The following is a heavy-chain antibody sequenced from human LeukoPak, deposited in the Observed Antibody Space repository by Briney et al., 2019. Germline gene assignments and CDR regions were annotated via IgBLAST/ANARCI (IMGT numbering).Heavy chain of an antibody. V-gene: IGHV1-69*13. CDR1: AGTFGSYA. J-gene: IGHJ5*02. Sequence: ASVKVSCKASAGTFGSYAISWVRQAPGQGLEWMGGIIPIFGTANYAQKFQGRVTITADESTSTAYMELSSLRSEDTAVYYCARGCTNGVCFPRYNWFDPWGQGTLVTVSS. D-gene: IGHD2-8*01. CDR2: IIPIFGTA. CDR3: ARGCTNGVCFPRYNWFDP.